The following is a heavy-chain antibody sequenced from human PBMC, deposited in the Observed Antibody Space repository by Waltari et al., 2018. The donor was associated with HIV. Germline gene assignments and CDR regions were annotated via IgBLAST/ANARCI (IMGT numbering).Heavy chain of an antibody. D-gene: IGHD2-21*01. CDR1: EFIFDDYD. CDR3: ACRTSSKVVAGGDDDFEI. J-gene: IGHJ3*02. Sequence: VHLVESGGGLVVPGRSLRRSCVGIEFIFDDYDMYGFRQVPGDGGGVVGGVGGIRRQMAYADSVKGRLSRSSDNADKSLVLQMMSLRPEGTDVYHCACRTSSKVVAGGDDDFEIWGQGTKVTVSS. V-gene: IGHV3-9*01. CDR2: VGGIRRQM.